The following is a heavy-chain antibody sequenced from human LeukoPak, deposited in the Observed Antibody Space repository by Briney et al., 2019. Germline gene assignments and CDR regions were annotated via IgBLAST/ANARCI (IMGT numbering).Heavy chain of an antibody. CDR1: GGTFSSYA. CDR2: IIPILGIA. Sequence: SVKVSCKASGGTFSSYAISWVRQAPGQGPEWMGRIIPILGIANYAQKFQGRVTITADKSTSTAYMELSSLRSDDTAVYYCARSPGYSSSSVKKDYWGQGTLVTVSS. D-gene: IGHD6-6*01. V-gene: IGHV1-69*04. CDR3: ARSPGYSSSSVKKDY. J-gene: IGHJ4*02.